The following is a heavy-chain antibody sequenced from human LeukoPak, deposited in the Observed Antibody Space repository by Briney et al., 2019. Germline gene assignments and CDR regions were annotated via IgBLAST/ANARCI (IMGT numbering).Heavy chain of an antibody. CDR2: MNPNSGNT. D-gene: IGHD3-3*01. CDR3: ARGASGDFWSGYYFGYYYYYMDV. CDR1: GYTFTSYD. J-gene: IGHJ6*03. Sequence: GASVKVSCKASGYTFTSYDINWVRQATGQGLEWMGWMNPNSGNTGYAQKFQGRVTITRNTSISTAYMELSSLRSEDTAVYYCARGASGDFWSGYYFGYYYYYMDVWGQGTLVTVSS. V-gene: IGHV1-8*03.